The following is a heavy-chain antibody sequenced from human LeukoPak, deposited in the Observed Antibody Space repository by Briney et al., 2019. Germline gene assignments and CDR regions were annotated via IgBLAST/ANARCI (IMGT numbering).Heavy chain of an antibody. CDR3: ARPTSYCSGSSCYHYDAFDI. CDR1: GFAFSSYW. Sequence: GGSLRLSCAASGFAFSSYWMQWVRQAAGKGLVGVSRINSDGSSTSYADFVKGRFTISRDNAKNTLYLQMNSLRAEDTAVYYCARPTSYCSGSSCYHYDAFDIWGQGTMVTVSS. D-gene: IGHD2-15*01. J-gene: IGHJ3*02. CDR2: INSDGSST. V-gene: IGHV3-74*01.